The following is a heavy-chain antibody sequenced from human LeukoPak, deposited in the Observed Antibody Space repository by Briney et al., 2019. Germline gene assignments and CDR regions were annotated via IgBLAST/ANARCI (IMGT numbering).Heavy chain of an antibody. Sequence: SETLSLTCAVYGGTFSGYYWSWIRQPPGKRLEWVGESNDSGGTDYNPSLKSRVTISADKSKNQVSLKLTSVTAADTAVYYCARLSVIVGAALEYYYYYMDVWGQGTTVTVSS. CDR1: GGTFSGYY. J-gene: IGHJ6*03. CDR2: SNDSGGT. CDR3: ARLSVIVGAALEYYYYYMDV. V-gene: IGHV4-34*01. D-gene: IGHD1-26*01.